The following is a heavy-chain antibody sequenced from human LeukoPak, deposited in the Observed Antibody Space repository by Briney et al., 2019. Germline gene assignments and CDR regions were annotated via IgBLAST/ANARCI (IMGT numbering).Heavy chain of an antibody. Sequence: PGRSLRLSCAASGFIFSSYGMHWVRQAPGKGLEWVAVISYDGSNEYCADSVKGRFTISRDNSKNTLYLQMNSLRAEDTAVYYCARSVMEWELRSLFDYWGQGTLVTVSS. CDR2: ISYDGSNE. J-gene: IGHJ4*02. CDR1: GFIFSSYG. CDR3: ARSVMEWELRSLFDY. D-gene: IGHD1-26*01. V-gene: IGHV3-30*03.